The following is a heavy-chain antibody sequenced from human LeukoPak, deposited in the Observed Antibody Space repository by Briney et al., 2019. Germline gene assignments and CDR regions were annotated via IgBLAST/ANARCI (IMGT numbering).Heavy chain of an antibody. CDR1: GYTFTGYY. CDR3: ARDHGDDFWSGPVV. V-gene: IGHV1-2*02. D-gene: IGHD3-3*01. J-gene: IGHJ6*04. CDR2: INPNSGGT. Sequence: GASVKVSCKASGYTFTGYYMHWVRQAPGRGLEWMGWINPNSGGTNYAQKFQGRVTMTRDTSISTAYMELSRLRSDDTAVYYCARDHGDDFWSGPVVWGKGTTVTVSS.